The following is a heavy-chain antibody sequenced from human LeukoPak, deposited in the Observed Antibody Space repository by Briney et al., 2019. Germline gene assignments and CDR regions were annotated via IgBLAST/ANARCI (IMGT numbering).Heavy chain of an antibody. Sequence: GGSLRLSCAASGFSFSSSTMHWVRQAPGQGLVYVSRINTDGSVTNYADSVKGRFTISRDNAKNSLYLQVISLRAEDTAVYYCARGPSIAARYDAFDIWGQGTMVTVSS. CDR1: GFSFSSST. V-gene: IGHV3-74*01. D-gene: IGHD6-6*01. CDR3: ARGPSIAARYDAFDI. J-gene: IGHJ3*02. CDR2: INTDGSVT.